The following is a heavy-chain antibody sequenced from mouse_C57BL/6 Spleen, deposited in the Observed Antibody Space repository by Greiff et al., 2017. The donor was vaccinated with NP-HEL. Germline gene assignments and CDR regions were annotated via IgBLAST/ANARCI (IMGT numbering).Heavy chain of an antibody. D-gene: IGHD2-4*01. CDR1: GYTFTSYW. CDR3: ARLDYEYDGGGFAY. V-gene: IGHV1-50*01. Sequence: QVQLQQPGAELVKPGASVKLSCKASGYTFTSYWMQWVKQRPGQGLEWIGEIDPSDSYTNYNQKFKGKATLTVDTSSSTAYMQLSSLTSEDSAVYYCARLDYEYDGGGFAYWGQGTLVTVSA. CDR2: IDPSDSYT. J-gene: IGHJ3*01.